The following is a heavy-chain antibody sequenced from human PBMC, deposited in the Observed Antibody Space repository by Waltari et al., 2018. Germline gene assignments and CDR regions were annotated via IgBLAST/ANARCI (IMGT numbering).Heavy chain of an antibody. Sequence: EVQLVESGGGLVKPGGSLRLSCAASGFTFSTYNINWVRQAPGKGLAWVSAIIRTKTNKYNADRGKGGFTTTRATANNSLYLQMSSRRAEDTAIYYWARDSARNYDYMSGGHAFDIWGQGTMTTVSS. V-gene: IGHV3-21*02. CDR2: IIRTKTNK. CDR1: GFTFSTYN. D-gene: IGHD3-16*01. J-gene: IGHJ3*02. CDR3: ARDSARNYDYMSGGHAFDI.